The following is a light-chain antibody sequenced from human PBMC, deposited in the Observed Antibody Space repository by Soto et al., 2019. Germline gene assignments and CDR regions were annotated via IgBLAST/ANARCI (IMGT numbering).Light chain of an antibody. V-gene: IGKV3D-20*02. CDR3: QQRGNWPPIT. Sequence: EIVLTQSPGTLSLSPGERATLSCRTSQSVSNNYLAWYQQKPGQAPRLLIYGASSRATGIPDRFSGSGSGTDFTLSISRLEPEDFAVYYCQQRGNWPPITFGQGTRLEIK. CDR2: GAS. CDR1: QSVSNNY. J-gene: IGKJ5*01.